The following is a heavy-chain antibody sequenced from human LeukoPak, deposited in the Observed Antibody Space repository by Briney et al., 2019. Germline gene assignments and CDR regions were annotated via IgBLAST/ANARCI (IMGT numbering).Heavy chain of an antibody. CDR3: AREGDTSGYHYWFDH. CDR2: IFGSGGA. J-gene: IGHJ5*02. CDR1: GGSMSSYF. Sequence: SETLSLTCTVSGGSMSSYFWSRVRQPAGKGLEWIGRIFGSGGANYNPALNGRVTVSIDTSKNQFSLKLNSVTAADTAVYYCAREGDTSGYHYWFDHWGQGTLVTV. D-gene: IGHD3-22*01. V-gene: IGHV4-4*07.